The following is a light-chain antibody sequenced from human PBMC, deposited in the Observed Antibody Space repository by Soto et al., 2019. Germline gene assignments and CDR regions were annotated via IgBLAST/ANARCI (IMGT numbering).Light chain of an antibody. Sequence: EIVLTQSPGTLSLSPGERATLSCRASQSVSSSYLAWYQQKPGQAPRLLIYGASSRATGTPDRFSGSGSGTDFTFTISRLEPEDFAVYYCQQYGSSPKTFGQGTKVDIK. CDR3: QQYGSSPKT. J-gene: IGKJ1*01. CDR1: QSVSSSY. CDR2: GAS. V-gene: IGKV3-20*01.